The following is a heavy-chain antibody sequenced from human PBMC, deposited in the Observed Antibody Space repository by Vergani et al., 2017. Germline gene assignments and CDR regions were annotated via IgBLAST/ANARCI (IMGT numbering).Heavy chain of an antibody. J-gene: IGHJ4*02. V-gene: IGHV3-21*01. Sequence: EVQLVESGGGLVKPGGSLRLSCAASGFTFSSYSMNWVRQAPGKGLEWVSSISSSSSYTYYADSVQGRFTISRDNAKNSLYLRMNSLRAEDTAVYYCARSRLAGITMVRGVIGYWGQGTLVTVSS. CDR3: ARSRLAGITMVRGVIGY. CDR1: GFTFSSYS. CDR2: ISSSSSYT. D-gene: IGHD3-10*01.